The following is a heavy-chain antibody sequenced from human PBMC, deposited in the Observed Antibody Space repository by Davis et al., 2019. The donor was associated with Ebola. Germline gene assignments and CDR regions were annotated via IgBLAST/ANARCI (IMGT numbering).Heavy chain of an antibody. Sequence: MPSETLSLTCTVSGGPISTFYWSWIRQPPGKGPEWIGEINHNANTKHNPSLKSRVTMSVDPSKNRVSLKLTSVTAADTAVYYCATGASTSTSYYLYVWGQGTLVTVSS. J-gene: IGHJ4*02. D-gene: IGHD2-2*01. CDR1: GGPISTFY. CDR3: ATGASTSTSYYLYV. CDR2: INHNANT. V-gene: IGHV4-34*01.